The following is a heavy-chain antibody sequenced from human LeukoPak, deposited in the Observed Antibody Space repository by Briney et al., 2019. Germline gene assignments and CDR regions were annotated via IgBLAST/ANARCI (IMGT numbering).Heavy chain of an antibody. V-gene: IGHV4-30-2*01. CDR3: ARAQPTFWSGYPEPDYFDY. CDR1: GGSISSGGYS. CDR2: IYHSGST. D-gene: IGHD3-3*01. Sequence: ASETLSLTCAVSGGSISSGGYSWSWIRQPPGKGLEWIGYIYHSGSTYYNPSLKSRVTISVDRSKNQFSLKLSSVTAADTAVYYCARAQPTFWSGYPEPDYFDYWGQGTLVTVSS. J-gene: IGHJ4*02.